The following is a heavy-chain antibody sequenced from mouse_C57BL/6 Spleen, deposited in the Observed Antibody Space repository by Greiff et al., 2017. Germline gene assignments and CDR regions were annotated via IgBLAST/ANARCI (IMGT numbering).Heavy chain of an antibody. J-gene: IGHJ3*01. Sequence: QVQLQQPGAELVKPGASVKLSCKASGYTFTSYWMQWVKQRPGQGLEWIGKIDPSDSYTNYNQKFKGKATLTVDTSSSTAYMQLSSLTSEDSAVYYCARRSQRAYWGQGTLVTVSA. V-gene: IGHV1-50*01. CDR1: GYTFTSYW. CDR3: ARRSQRAY. CDR2: IDPSDSYT.